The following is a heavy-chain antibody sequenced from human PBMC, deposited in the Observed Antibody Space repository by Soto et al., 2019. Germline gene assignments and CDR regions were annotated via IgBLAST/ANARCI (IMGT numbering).Heavy chain of an antibody. V-gene: IGHV1-18*01. Sequence: ASVKVSCKASGYTFTSYGISWVRQAPGQGLEWMGWISAYNGNTNYAQKLQGRVTMTTDTSTSTAYMELRSLRSDDTAVYYCARDKKYSSSWYFPNDAFDIWGQGTMVTVSS. D-gene: IGHD6-13*01. J-gene: IGHJ3*02. CDR1: GYTFTSYG. CDR2: ISAYNGNT. CDR3: ARDKKYSSSWYFPNDAFDI.